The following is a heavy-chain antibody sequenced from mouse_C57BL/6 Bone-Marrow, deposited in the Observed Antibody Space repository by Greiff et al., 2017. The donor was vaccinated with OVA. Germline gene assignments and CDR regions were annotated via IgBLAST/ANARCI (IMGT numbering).Heavy chain of an antibody. D-gene: IGHD1-1*01. V-gene: IGHV10-1*01. J-gene: IGHJ1*03. CDR1: GFSFNTYA. CDR3: VRLTTVVPWYFDV. Sequence: EVQVVESGGGLVQPKGSLKLSCAASGFSFNTYAMNWVRQAPGKGLEWVARIRSKSNNYATYYADSVKDRFTISRDDSESMLYLQMNNLKTEDTAMYYCVRLTTVVPWYFDVWGTGTTVTVSS. CDR2: IRSKSNNYAT.